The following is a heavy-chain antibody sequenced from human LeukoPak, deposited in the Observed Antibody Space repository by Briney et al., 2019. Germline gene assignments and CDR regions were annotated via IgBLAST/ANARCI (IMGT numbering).Heavy chain of an antibody. V-gene: IGHV3-21*01. J-gene: IGHJ5*02. CDR1: GFTFSSYS. Sequence: GGSLRLSCAASGFTFSSYSMNWVRQAPGKGLEWVSCISSRSNYIYYADSMKGRFTISRDNTKNSLYLQMNSLRAEDTAVYYCTRGAEGSSLNYFDPWGQGTLVSVTS. CDR2: ISSRSNYI. CDR3: TRGAEGSSLNYFDP. D-gene: IGHD6-6*01.